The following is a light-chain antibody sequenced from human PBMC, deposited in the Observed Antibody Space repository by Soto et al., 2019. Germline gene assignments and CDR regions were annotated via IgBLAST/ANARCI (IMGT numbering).Light chain of an antibody. CDR1: QSVSSSY. V-gene: IGKV3-20*01. Sequence: ELVLTQSPGTLSLSPGERATLSCRASQSVSSSYLAWYQQKPGQAPRLLSYGASSRATGIPDRFSGSGSGTDFTLTISRLEPEDFAVYYCQQYGSSPMYTFGQGTRLEIK. J-gene: IGKJ5*01. CDR3: QQYGSSPMYT. CDR2: GAS.